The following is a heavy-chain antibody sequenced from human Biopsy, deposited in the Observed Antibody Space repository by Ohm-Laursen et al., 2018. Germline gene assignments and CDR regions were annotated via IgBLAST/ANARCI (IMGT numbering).Heavy chain of an antibody. D-gene: IGHD6-6*01. CDR2: IYSGDRP. J-gene: IGHJ4*02. CDR3: ARNKPGSSSGSDFDY. CDR1: GFTVSSNY. V-gene: IGHV3-53*01. Sequence: SLRLSCTASGFTVSSNYVSWVRQAPGMGLEWVSVIYSGDRPYYRESVRGRFTIPRDNSKNTLYLQMNSLRADDTAVYYCARNKPGSSSGSDFDYWGQGTLVTVSS.